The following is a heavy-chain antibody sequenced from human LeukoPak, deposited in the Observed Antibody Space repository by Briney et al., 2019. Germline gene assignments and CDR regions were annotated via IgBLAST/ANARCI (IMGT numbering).Heavy chain of an antibody. V-gene: IGHV3-74*01. CDR2: INGDGSSA. CDR1: GFSFKDYW. J-gene: IGHJ4*02. D-gene: IGHD2-2*01. Sequence: PGGSLRLSCAGSGFSFKDYWVHSVRQVPGKGPVWVSRINGDGSSASYADSVKGRFTISRDDAKNTVYLQMNNLRVEDTAVYYCARDQYYQLLLWGQGSLVTVSP. CDR3: ARDQYYQLLL.